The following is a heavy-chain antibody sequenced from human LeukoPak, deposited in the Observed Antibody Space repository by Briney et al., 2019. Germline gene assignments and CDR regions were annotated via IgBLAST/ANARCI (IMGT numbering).Heavy chain of an antibody. D-gene: IGHD5-24*01. CDR3: AKEGRSLQTY. CDR1: GFMFSSNW. V-gene: IGHV3-7*03. J-gene: IGHJ4*02. CDR2: IKEDGTEI. Sequence: GSLRLSCAASGFMFSSNWMSWVRLAPGKGLEWVANIKEDGTEIYYVDSVKGRFTISRDNAKNSLYLQMNSLRVEDTAVYYCAKEGRSLQTYWGQGTLVTVSS.